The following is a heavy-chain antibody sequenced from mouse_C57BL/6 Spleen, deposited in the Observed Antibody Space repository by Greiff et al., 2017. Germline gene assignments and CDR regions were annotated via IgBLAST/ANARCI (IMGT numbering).Heavy chain of an antibody. J-gene: IGHJ4*01. CDR2: IHPNSGST. D-gene: IGHD2-3*01. CDR3: AREGDGSMDY. V-gene: IGHV1-64*01. CDR1: GYTFTSYW. Sequence: VQLQQPGAELVKPGASVQLSCKASGYTFTSYWMHWVKQRPGQGLEWIGMIHPNSGSTNYNEKFKSKATLTVDKSSSTAYMQLSILTSEDSAVYYCAREGDGSMDYWGQGTSVTVSS.